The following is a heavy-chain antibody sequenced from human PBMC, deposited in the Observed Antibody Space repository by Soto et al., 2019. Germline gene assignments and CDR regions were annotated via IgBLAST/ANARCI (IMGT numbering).Heavy chain of an antibody. J-gene: IGHJ4*02. D-gene: IGHD5-12*01. CDR3: AHVYGGYDNFDY. Sequence: QITLKESGPTLVKPTQTLTLTCTFSGFSLSASGVGVGWIRQPPGKALEWLALIYWDDDKRYSPSLKSRLTITKDTSKNQVVLTMTNMDPVDTATYYCAHVYGGYDNFDYWGQGTLVTVSS. CDR2: IYWDDDK. CDR1: GFSLSASGVG. V-gene: IGHV2-5*02.